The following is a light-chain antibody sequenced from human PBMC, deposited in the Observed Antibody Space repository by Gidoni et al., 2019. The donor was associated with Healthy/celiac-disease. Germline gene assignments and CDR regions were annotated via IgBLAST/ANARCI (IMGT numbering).Light chain of an antibody. CDR3: QQYNSYSRT. CDR1: QSISSW. J-gene: IGKJ1*01. CDR2: KAS. Sequence: DIQMTQSPSTLSPSAGDRVTITCRASQSISSWLAWYQQKPGKAPKLLIYKASSLESGVPSRFSGSGSGTEFTLTISSLQPDDFATYYCQQYNSYSRTFGQGTKVEIK. V-gene: IGKV1-5*03.